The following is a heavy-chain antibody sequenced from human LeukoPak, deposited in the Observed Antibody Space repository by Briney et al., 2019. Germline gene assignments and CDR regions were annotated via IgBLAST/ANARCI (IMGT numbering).Heavy chain of an antibody. CDR1: GYTFTSYG. CDR3: ATTQGIAAAGRHQH. CDR2: ISAYNGNT. D-gene: IGHD6-13*01. V-gene: IGHV1-18*01. Sequence: ASVKVSCKASGYTFTSYGISWVRQAPGQGLEWMGRISAYNGNTNYAQKLQGRVTMTTDTSTSTAYMELRSLRSDDTAVYYCATTQGIAAAGRHQHWGQGTLVTVSS. J-gene: IGHJ1*01.